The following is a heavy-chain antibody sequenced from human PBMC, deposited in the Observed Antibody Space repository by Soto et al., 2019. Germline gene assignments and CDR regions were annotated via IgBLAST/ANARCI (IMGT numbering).Heavy chain of an antibody. V-gene: IGHV4-30-2*01. Sequence: QLQLQESGSGLVKPSQTLSLTCAVSGGSISSGGYSWSWIRQPPGKGLEWIGYIYHSGSTYYNPSLKSRVTISVDRSKSQCSLKLSSVTAADTAVYYCARSRYFDWFPSPFDYWGQGTLVTVSS. D-gene: IGHD3-9*01. CDR1: GGSISSGGYS. J-gene: IGHJ4*02. CDR2: IYHSGST. CDR3: ARSRYFDWFPSPFDY.